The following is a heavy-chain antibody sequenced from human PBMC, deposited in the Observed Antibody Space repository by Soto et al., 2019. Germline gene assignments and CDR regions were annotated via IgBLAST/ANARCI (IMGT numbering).Heavy chain of an antibody. J-gene: IGHJ4*02. Sequence: GGSLRLSCAASGFTFSNAWMSWVRQAPGKGLEWVGRIKSKTDGGTTDYAAPVKGRFTISRDDSKNTLYLQMNSLKTEDTAVYYCTTEVPRFRDCGGDCYDYWGQGTLVTVSS. CDR1: GFTFSNAW. D-gene: IGHD2-21*01. V-gene: IGHV3-15*01. CDR3: TTEVPRFRDCGGDCYDY. CDR2: IKSKTDGGTT.